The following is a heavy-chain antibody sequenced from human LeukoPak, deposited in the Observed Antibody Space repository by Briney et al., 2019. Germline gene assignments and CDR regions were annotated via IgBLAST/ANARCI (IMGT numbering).Heavy chain of an antibody. Sequence: SETLSLTCTVSGGSLSSGGYYWSWIRQHPGKGLEWIGYIFYSGSTYSNPSLKSRITISIDTPKNQFSLKLNSVTAADTAVYYCARFGSIWNYVFDYWGQGTLVTVSS. CDR2: IFYSGST. V-gene: IGHV4-31*03. CDR1: GGSLSSGGYY. J-gene: IGHJ4*02. D-gene: IGHD1-7*01. CDR3: ARFGSIWNYVFDY.